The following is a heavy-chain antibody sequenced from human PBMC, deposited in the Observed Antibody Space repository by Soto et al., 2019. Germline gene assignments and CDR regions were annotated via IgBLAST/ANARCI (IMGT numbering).Heavy chain of an antibody. CDR3: AKDSHYYGSGSYDY. D-gene: IGHD3-10*01. CDR1: GFTFSSYA. V-gene: IGHV3-23*01. J-gene: IGHJ4*02. CDR2: ISGSGGST. Sequence: GGSLRLSCAASGFTFSSYAMSWVRQAPGKGLEWVSAISGSGGSTYYADSVKGRFTISRDNSKNTLYLQMNSLRAEDTAVYYGAKDSHYYGSGSYDYWGQGTLVTVSS.